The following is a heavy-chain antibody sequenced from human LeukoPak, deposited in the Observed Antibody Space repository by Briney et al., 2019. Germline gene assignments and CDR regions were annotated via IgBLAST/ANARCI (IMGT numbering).Heavy chain of an antibody. Sequence: PSETLSLTCTVSGGSISNYFWSWIRQPAGKGLERIGRIYTTGRTDYNPSLKSRVTMSVDTSKNQFSLKLSSVTAADTAVYYCGRNGPRSGYDLGHFDYLGQGTLVTASS. CDR1: GGSISNYF. CDR3: GRNGPRSGYDLGHFDY. J-gene: IGHJ4*02. V-gene: IGHV4-4*07. D-gene: IGHD5-12*01. CDR2: IYTTGRT.